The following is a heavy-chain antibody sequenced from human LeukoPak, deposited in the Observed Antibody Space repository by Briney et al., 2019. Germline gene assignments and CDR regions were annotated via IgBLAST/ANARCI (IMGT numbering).Heavy chain of an antibody. CDR1: GGSISSSSYY. V-gene: IGHV4-39*01. J-gene: IGHJ4*02. D-gene: IGHD2-2*01. CDR2: IYYSGST. CDR3: ASLGYCSSTSCQGLFDY. Sequence: SETLSLTCTVSGGSISSSSYYWGWIRQPPGKGLEWIGSIYYSGSTYYNPSLKSRVTISVDTSKNQFSLKLSSVTAADTAVYYCASLGYCSSTSCQGLFDYWGQGTLVTVSS.